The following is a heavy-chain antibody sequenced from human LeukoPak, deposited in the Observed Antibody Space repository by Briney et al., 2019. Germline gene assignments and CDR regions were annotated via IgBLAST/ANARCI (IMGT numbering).Heavy chain of an antibody. CDR2: IYNSGST. V-gene: IGHV4-4*09. Sequence: SETLSLTCTVSGGSISSYYWSWIRQPPGKGLEWIGYIYNSGSTNYNPSLKSRVTISVDTSKNQFSLKLSSVAAADTAVYYCAWGGTKTYYYYMDAWGKGTTVTVSS. J-gene: IGHJ6*03. D-gene: IGHD2-15*01. CDR3: AWGGTKTYYYYMDA. CDR1: GGSISSYY.